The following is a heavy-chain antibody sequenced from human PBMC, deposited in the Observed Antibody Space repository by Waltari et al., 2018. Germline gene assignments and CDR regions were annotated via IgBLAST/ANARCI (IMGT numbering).Heavy chain of an antibody. CDR1: GFTFSSYA. D-gene: IGHD6-13*01. CDR3: ARSIAAAGPGYFDY. V-gene: IGHV3-64*07. CDR2: ISSNGGST. J-gene: IGHJ4*02. Sequence: EVQLVESGGGLVQPGGSLRLSCAASGFTFSSYAMHWVRQAPGKGLEYVSAISSNGGSTYYADSVKGRFTISRDNSKNTLYLQMGSLRAEDMAVYYCARSIAAAGPGYFDYWGQGTLVTVSS.